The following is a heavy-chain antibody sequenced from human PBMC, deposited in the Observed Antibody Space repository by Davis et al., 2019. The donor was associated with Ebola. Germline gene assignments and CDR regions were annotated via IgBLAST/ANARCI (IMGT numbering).Heavy chain of an antibody. J-gene: IGHJ4*02. CDR3: ARQRWLQLWYFDY. V-gene: IGHV3-7*01. Sequence: GGSLRLSCAAPGFTFSSYWMHWVRQAPGKGLEWVANIKQDGSEKYYVDSVKGRFTISSDNAKNALYLQMNSLRAEDTAVYYCARQRWLQLWYFDYWGQGTLVTVSS. D-gene: IGHD5-24*01. CDR1: GFTFSSYW. CDR2: IKQDGSEK.